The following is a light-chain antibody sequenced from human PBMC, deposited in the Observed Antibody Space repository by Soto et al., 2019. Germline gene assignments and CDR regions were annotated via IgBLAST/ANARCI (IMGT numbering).Light chain of an antibody. CDR2: DAS. CDR1: QSISSW. J-gene: IGKJ1*01. CDR3: QHYNNWPPWT. V-gene: IGKV1-5*01. Sequence: GDRVTITCRASQSISSWLAWYQQKPGKAPKLLIYDASNLESGVPSRFSGSGSGTEFSLTISSLQSEDFAVYYCQHYNNWPPWTFGQGTKVDIK.